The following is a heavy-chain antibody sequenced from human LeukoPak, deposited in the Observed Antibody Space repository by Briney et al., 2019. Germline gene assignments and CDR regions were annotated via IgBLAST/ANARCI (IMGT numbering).Heavy chain of an antibody. V-gene: IGHV3-9*01. Sequence: GRSLRLSCAASGFTFDDYAMHWVRQAPGKGLEWVSGISWNSGSIGYADSVKGRFTISRDNAKNSLYLQMNSLRVEDTALYYCAKDRDIFTGYLDYWGQGTLVTVSS. CDR2: ISWNSGSI. D-gene: IGHD3-9*01. J-gene: IGHJ4*02. CDR3: AKDRDIFTGYLDY. CDR1: GFTFDDYA.